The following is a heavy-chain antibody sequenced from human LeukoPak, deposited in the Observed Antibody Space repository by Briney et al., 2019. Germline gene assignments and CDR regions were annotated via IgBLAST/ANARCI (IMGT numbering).Heavy chain of an antibody. V-gene: IGHV3-9*01. CDR3: TRLAARWQFDL. CDR1: GFNFVNYA. Sequence: PGGSLRLSCAVSGFNFVNYAMHWGRQDPGRGLEWVSGINWETGNAIYAASVKGRFTISRDNAKNSLYLPMSSLRAEDRALYYCTRLAARWQFDLWGRSALLTVSS. D-gene: IGHD3-9*01. CDR2: INWETGNA. J-gene: IGHJ2*01.